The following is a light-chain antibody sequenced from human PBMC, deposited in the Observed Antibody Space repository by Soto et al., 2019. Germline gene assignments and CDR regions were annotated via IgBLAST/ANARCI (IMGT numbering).Light chain of an antibody. V-gene: IGLV2-23*02. CDR1: SSDVGSYNL. CDR2: EVS. Sequence: QSALTQPASVSGSPGQSITISCTGTSSDVGSYNLVSWYQQHPGKAPKLMIYEVSKRPSGVSNRFSGSKSGNMASLTISGLQAEDEADYYCCLYAGSSTLYVFGTGTQLTVL. CDR3: CLYAGSSTLYV. J-gene: IGLJ1*01.